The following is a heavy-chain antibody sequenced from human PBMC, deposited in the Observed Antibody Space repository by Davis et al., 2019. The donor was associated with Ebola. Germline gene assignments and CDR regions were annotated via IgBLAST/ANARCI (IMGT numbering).Heavy chain of an antibody. Sequence: PGGSLRLSCAASGFTVSTYYTNWVRQAPGKGLEWVSVMYADGSTYNADSVKARFTVSRDNSTNTVYLQMNSLRAEDTAAYYCARGSLWGRGTLVIVSS. CDR1: GFTVSTYY. V-gene: IGHV3-66*01. J-gene: IGHJ4*02. CDR2: MYADGST. CDR3: ARGSL.